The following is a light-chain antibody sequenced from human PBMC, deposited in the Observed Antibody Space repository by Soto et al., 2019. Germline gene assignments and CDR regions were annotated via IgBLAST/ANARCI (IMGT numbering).Light chain of an antibody. Sequence: QSVLTQPRSVSGSPGQSVTISCTGTSSDVGGYNYVSWYQQHPGKAPKLMIYDVSKRPSGVPDRFSGSKSGNTASLTISGHQAEDEADYYCCSYAGSYSVVFGGGTQLTVL. V-gene: IGLV2-11*01. CDR2: DVS. J-gene: IGLJ2*01. CDR3: CSYAGSYSVV. CDR1: SSDVGGYNY.